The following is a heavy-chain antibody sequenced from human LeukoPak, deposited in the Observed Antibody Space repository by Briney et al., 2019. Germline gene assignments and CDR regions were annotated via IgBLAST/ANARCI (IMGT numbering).Heavy chain of an antibody. V-gene: IGHV3-23*01. J-gene: IGHJ4*02. CDR1: GFTFSSYA. Sequence: GGSLRLSCAASGFTFSSYAMSWVRQAPGKGLEWVSAISGSGGSTYYADSVKGRFTISRDNSKNTLYLQMNSLRAEDTAVYYCAKDGVGVGGRDYFDYWGQGTLVTVSS. D-gene: IGHD3-16*01. CDR3: AKDGVGVGGRDYFDY. CDR2: ISGSGGST.